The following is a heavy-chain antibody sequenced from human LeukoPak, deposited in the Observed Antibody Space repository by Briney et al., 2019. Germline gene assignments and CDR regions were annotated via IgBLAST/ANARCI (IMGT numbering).Heavy chain of an antibody. D-gene: IGHD2-2*01. CDR1: GYTFTSYY. Sequence: ASVKVSCKASGYTFTSYYMHWVRQAPGQGLEWMGITNPSGGSTSYAQKFQGRVTITADESTSTAYMELSSLRSEDTAVYYCARAYCSSTSCYQAHFDYWGQGTLVTVSS. CDR3: ARAYCSSTSCYQAHFDY. CDR2: TNPSGGST. V-gene: IGHV1-46*01. J-gene: IGHJ4*02.